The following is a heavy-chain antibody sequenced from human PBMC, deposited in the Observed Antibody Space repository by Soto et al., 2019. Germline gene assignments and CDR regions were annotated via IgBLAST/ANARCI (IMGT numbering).Heavy chain of an antibody. CDR2: INHSGST. CDR3: ARGRGKRRYSSSWYRDFDY. CDR1: GGSFSGYY. J-gene: IGHJ4*02. V-gene: IGHV4-34*01. Sequence: QVQLQQWGAGLLKPSETLSLTCAVYGGSFSGYYWSWIRQPPGKGLEWIGEINHSGSTNYNPSLKSRVTISVDTSKNQFSLKLSSVTAADTAVYYCARGRGKRRYSSSWYRDFDYWGQGTLVTVSS. D-gene: IGHD6-13*01.